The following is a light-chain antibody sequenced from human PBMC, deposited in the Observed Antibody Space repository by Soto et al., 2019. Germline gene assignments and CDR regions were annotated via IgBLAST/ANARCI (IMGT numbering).Light chain of an antibody. Sequence: QSVLTQPPSVSGAPGQRVTISCTGSGSTFGAGSDVPWYQQVPGTAPKLLISYNTKRPSGVPDRFSGSKSGTSASLAISGRPPEDEADYYCQCYDSSLTVLFGGGTKLTVL. CDR2: YNT. CDR1: GSTFGAGSD. J-gene: IGLJ2*01. CDR3: QCYDSSLTVL. V-gene: IGLV1-40*01.